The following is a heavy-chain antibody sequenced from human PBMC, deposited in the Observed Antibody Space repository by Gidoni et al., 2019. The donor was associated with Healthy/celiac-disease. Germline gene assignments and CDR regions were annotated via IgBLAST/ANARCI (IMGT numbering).Heavy chain of an antibody. CDR1: GFTFADYA. J-gene: IGHJ6*02. D-gene: IGHD5-12*01. CDR2: ISWDGGST. CDR3: AKDMLVATTYYYYYYGMDV. Sequence: EMQLVESGGVVVQTGGSLRRRCAASGFTFADYALHCVRQAPGKGLEWVSRISWDGGSTYYADSVKGRFTISRDNSKNSLYLQMNSLRAEDTALYYCAKDMLVATTYYYYYYGMDVWGQGTTVTVSS. V-gene: IGHV3-43D*04.